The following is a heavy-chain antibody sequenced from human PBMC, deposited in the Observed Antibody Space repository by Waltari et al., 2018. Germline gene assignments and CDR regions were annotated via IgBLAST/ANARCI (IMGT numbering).Heavy chain of an antibody. J-gene: IGHJ6*02. CDR3: ARTSIAASRGSTDYYYGMDV. Sequence: QVQLVQSGAEVKKPGSSVKVSCKASGGTFSSYTISWVRQAPGQGLEWMGWINPNSGGTNYAQKFQGRVTMTRDTSISTAYMELSRLRSDDTAVYYCARTSIAASRGSTDYYYGMDVWGQGTTVTVSS. CDR1: GGTFSSYT. V-gene: IGHV1-2*02. D-gene: IGHD6-13*01. CDR2: INPNSGGT.